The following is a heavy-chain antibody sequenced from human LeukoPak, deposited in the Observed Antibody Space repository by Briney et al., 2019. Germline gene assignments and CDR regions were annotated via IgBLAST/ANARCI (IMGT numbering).Heavy chain of an antibody. J-gene: IGHJ6*02. CDR2: MNPNSGNT. V-gene: IGHV1-8*01. CDR3: ARDRYDFWSGYYGYGMDI. Sequence: GASVKVSCKASGYTFTSYDINWVRQATGQGLEWMGWMNPNSGNTGYAQKFQGRVTMTRNTSISTAYMELSSLRSEDTAVYYCARDRYDFWSGYYGYGMDIWGQGTTVTVSS. D-gene: IGHD3/OR15-3a*01. CDR1: GYTFTSYD.